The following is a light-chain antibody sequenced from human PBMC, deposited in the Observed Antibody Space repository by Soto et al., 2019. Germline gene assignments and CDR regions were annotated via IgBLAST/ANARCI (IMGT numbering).Light chain of an antibody. V-gene: IGLV3-1*01. J-gene: IGLJ2*01. CDR2: QDV. CDR3: QAWDNGTPVV. Sequence: SYELTQPPSLSVSPGQTATITGSGDKLGDEFAPGYQQRPGQSPVLVIHQDVKRPSGIPERFSGSSSGDTATLTISGTQPMDAADYYGQAWDNGTPVVCGGGTKLNVL. CDR1: KLGDEF.